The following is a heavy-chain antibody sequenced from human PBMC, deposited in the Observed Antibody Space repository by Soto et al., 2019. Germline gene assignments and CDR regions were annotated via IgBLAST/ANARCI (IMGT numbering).Heavy chain of an antibody. CDR3: ARDEQWLVLIPQGYGMDV. V-gene: IGHV3-30-3*01. CDR1: GFTFSSYA. J-gene: IGHJ6*02. Sequence: QVQLVESGGGVVQPGRSLRLSCAASGFTFSSYAMHWVRQAPGKGLEWVAVISYDGSNKYYADSVKGRFTISRDNSKNTLYLQMNSLRAEDTAVYYCARDEQWLVLIPQGYGMDVWGQGTTVTVSS. CDR2: ISYDGSNK. D-gene: IGHD6-19*01.